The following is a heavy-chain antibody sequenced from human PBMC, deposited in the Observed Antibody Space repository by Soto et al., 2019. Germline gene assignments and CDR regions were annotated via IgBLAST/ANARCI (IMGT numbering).Heavy chain of an antibody. V-gene: IGHV3-15*07. J-gene: IGHJ4*02. CDR3: TTLPPPVGPTFH. CDR1: GFTFSTAW. CDR2: IKSKADGGTT. D-gene: IGHD1-26*01. Sequence: PGGSLSLSCAASGFTFSTAWMNWVGQAPGKGLEWVGHIKSKADGGTTDYAAPVKGRFTISRDDSKNTLYLQMNSLKTEDTAVYYRTTLPPPVGPTFHWGQGTLVTVSS.